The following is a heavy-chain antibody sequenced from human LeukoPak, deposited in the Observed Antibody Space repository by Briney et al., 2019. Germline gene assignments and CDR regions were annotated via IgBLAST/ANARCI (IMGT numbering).Heavy chain of an antibody. CDR3: ARLRLSGGSFSVGWFDP. D-gene: IGHD1-26*01. Sequence: SETLSLTCTVSGGSISSSSYYWGWIRQPPGKGLEWIGSIYYSGSTYYNPSLKSRVTISVDTSKNQFSLRLNSVTAADTAVYFCARLRLSGGSFSVGWFDPWGQGIQVTVSS. J-gene: IGHJ5*02. CDR2: IYYSGST. V-gene: IGHV4-39*07. CDR1: GGSISSSSYY.